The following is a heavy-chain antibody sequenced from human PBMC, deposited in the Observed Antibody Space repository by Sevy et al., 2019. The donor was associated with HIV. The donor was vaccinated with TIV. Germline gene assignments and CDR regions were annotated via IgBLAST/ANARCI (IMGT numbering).Heavy chain of an antibody. CDR3: AKDTIVVVGEALDV. D-gene: IGHD3-22*01. CDR2: FDPEDGET. CDR1: GYTLTQLS. V-gene: IGHV1-24*01. J-gene: IGHJ3*01. Sequence: ASVKVSCKVSGYTLTQLSMHWVRQAPGKGLEWMGSFDPEDGETLYAQKFQGRVTMTEDTSTDTAYMELRSLGSEDTALYYCAKDTIVVVGEALDVWGRGTMVTVSS.